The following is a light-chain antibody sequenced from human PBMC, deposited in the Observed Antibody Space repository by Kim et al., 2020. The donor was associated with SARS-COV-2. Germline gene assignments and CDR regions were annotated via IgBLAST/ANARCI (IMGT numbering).Light chain of an antibody. V-gene: IGLV1-51*01. CDR3: GTWDSSLSTYV. CDR2: DNN. J-gene: IGLJ1*01. Sequence: GQKVTISCSGSSSNIGNNYVSWYQQLPGTAPKLLIYDNNKRPSGIPARFSGSKSGTSATLGITGLQTGDEADYYCGTWDSSLSTYVFGTGTKVTVL. CDR1: SSNIGNNY.